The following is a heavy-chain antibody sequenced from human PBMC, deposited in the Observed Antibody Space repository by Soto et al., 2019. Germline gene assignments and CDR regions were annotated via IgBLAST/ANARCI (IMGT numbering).Heavy chain of an antibody. D-gene: IGHD3-22*01. CDR3: ASPPYYYDSRGYYGY. J-gene: IGHJ4*02. CDR2: ISSSSSYI. CDR1: GFTFSSYS. V-gene: IGHV3-21*01. Sequence: EVQLVESGGGLVKPGGSLRLSCAASGFTFSSYSMNWVRQAPGKGLEWVSSISSSSSYIYYADSVKGRFTISRDNAKNSLYLQMNSLRAEDTAVYYCASPPYYYDSRGYYGYWGQGTLVTVSS.